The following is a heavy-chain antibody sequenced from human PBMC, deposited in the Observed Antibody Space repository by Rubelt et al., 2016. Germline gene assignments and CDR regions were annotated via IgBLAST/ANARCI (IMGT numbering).Heavy chain of an antibody. CDR2: ISRTGGTT. D-gene: IGHD3-22*01. Sequence: EVQLAESGGDLVQPGGSLRLSCAASGFTFSNYAMTWVRQAPGKGLEWVSSISRTGGTTYYADSVKGRLTISRDNSKDTLYLQINSLRDEDTAVYYCARDRNYYDSSSFSDFDYWGQGTLVTVSS. V-gene: IGHV3-23*04. J-gene: IGHJ4*02. CDR1: GFTFSNYA. CDR3: ARDRNYYDSSSFSDFDY.